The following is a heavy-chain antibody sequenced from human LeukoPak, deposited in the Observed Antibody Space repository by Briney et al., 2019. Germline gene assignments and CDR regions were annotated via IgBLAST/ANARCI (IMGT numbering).Heavy chain of an antibody. V-gene: IGHV4-39*01. CDR2: VYYSGST. Sequence: ETLSLTCTVSGGSISSSSYYWGWIRQPPGKGLEWIGSVYYSGSTYYNPSLKSRVTISVDTSKNQFSLKLSSVTAADTAVYYCASQPGGVTNFFDYWGQGTLVTVSS. J-gene: IGHJ4*02. D-gene: IGHD2-21*02. CDR1: GGSISSSSYY. CDR3: ASQPGGVTNFFDY.